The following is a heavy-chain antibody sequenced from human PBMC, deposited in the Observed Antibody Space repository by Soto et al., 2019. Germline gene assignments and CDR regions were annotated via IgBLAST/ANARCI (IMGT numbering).Heavy chain of an antibody. CDR3: TTEWIQYYYGMDV. V-gene: IGHV3-15*07. J-gene: IGHJ6*02. Sequence: PGGSLRLSCAASGFTFSNAWMNWVRQAPGKGLEWVGRIKSKTDGGTTDYAAPVEGRFTISRDDSKNTLYLQMNSLKTEDTAVYYCTTEWIQYYYGMDVWGQGTTVTVSS. D-gene: IGHD5-18*01. CDR2: IKSKTDGGTT. CDR1: GFTFSNAW.